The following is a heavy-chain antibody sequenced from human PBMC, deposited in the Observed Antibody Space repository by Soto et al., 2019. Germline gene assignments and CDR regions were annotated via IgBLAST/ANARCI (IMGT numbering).Heavy chain of an antibody. V-gene: IGHV3-30*18. Sequence: GGSLRLSCAASGFTFSSYGMHWIRQAPGKGLEWVAVISYDGSNKYYADSVKGRFTISRDNSKNTLYLQMNSLRAEDTAVYYCAKDYEQLGSYYYYGMDVWGQGTTVTVSS. CDR3: AKDYEQLGSYYYYGMDV. D-gene: IGHD6-6*01. CDR2: ISYDGSNK. J-gene: IGHJ6*02. CDR1: GFTFSSYG.